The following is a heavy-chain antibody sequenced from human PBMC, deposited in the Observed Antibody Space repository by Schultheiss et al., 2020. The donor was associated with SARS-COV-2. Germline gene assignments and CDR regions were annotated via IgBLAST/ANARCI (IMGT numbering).Heavy chain of an antibody. CDR2: IKQDGSEK. V-gene: IGHV3-7*01. D-gene: IGHD2-2*01. CDR3: ARDRGLVPAALIDY. CDR1: GFTFSTYW. J-gene: IGHJ4*02. Sequence: GGSLRLSCAASGFTFSTYWMSWVRQAPGKGLEWVANIKQDGSEKYYVDSVKGRFTISRDKAKNSLYLQMNSLRDEDTAVYYCARDRGLVPAALIDYWGQGTLVTVSS.